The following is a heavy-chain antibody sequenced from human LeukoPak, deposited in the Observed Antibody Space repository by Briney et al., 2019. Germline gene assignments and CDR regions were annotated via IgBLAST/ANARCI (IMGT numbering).Heavy chain of an antibody. CDR2: IYYSGST. Sequence: SETLSLTCTVSGGSISNYYWTWIRQPAGKGLEWIGYIYYSGSTNYNPSLKSRVTISVDTSKNQFSLKLSSVTAADTAVYYCASQDPYSGSYYFDYWGQGTLVTVSS. D-gene: IGHD1-26*01. V-gene: IGHV4-59*01. CDR3: ASQDPYSGSYYFDY. J-gene: IGHJ4*02. CDR1: GGSISNYY.